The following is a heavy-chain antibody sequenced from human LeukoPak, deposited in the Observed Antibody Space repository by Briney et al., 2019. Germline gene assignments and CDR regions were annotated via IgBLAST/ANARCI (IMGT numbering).Heavy chain of an antibody. CDR2: TYYRSKWYN. Sequence: SQTLSLTCAISGDSVSSNSAAWNWIRQSPSRGLERLGRTYYRSKWYNDYAVSVKSRITINPDTSKNQFSLQLNSVTPEDTAVYYCATSFATTRGLANWGQGTLVTVSS. CDR1: GDSVSSNSAA. V-gene: IGHV6-1*01. J-gene: IGHJ4*02. CDR3: ATSFATTRGLAN. D-gene: IGHD4-17*01.